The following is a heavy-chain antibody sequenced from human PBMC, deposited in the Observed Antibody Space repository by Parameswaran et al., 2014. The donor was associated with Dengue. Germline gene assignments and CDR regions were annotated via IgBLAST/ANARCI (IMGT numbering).Heavy chain of an antibody. CDR3: ARHNYGDYHTGYFQH. D-gene: IGHD4-17*01. V-gene: IGHV4-39*01. Sequence: WIRQPPGKGLEWIGSIYYSGSTYYNPSLKSRVTISVDTSTNQFSLKLSSVTAADTAVYYCARHNYGDYHTGYFQHWGQGTLVTVSS. CDR2: IYYSGST. J-gene: IGHJ1*01.